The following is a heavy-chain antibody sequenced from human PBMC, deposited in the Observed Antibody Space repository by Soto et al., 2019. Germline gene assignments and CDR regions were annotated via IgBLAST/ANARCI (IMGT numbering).Heavy chain of an antibody. V-gene: IGHV1-18*01. CDR1: GYTFTSYG. D-gene: IGHD3-16*01. CDR2: VSAYNVNT. J-gene: IGHJ4*02. CDR3: ARVQVGECYNVFYY. Sequence: QVQLVQSGAEVKKPGASVKVSCKASGYTFTSYGISWVRQAPGQGLEWMGWVSAYNVNTNYARKLQGRVTMTTDTSTSTYYMKLSGLRSDATAMYFCARVQVGECYNVFYYWGQGTLVTVSS.